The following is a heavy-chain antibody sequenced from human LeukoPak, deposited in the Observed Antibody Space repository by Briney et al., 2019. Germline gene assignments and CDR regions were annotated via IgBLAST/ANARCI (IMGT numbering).Heavy chain of an antibody. D-gene: IGHD4-23*01. Sequence: GESLKISCKGSGYSFATYWIGWVRQMPGKGLEWMGIIYPSDSDTRYSPSFQAQVTISAEKSISTAYLQWSSLKASDTAMYYCARHPFGGNSEGVDYWGQGTLVTVSS. CDR1: GYSFATYW. V-gene: IGHV5-51*01. CDR2: IYPSDSDT. CDR3: ARHPFGGNSEGVDY. J-gene: IGHJ4*02.